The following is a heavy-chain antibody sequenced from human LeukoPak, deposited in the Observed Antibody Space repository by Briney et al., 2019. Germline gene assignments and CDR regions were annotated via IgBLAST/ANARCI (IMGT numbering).Heavy chain of an antibody. CDR3: ARDRLDLGIAAAGTV. J-gene: IGHJ4*02. Sequence: GGSLRLSCAASGFTFSSYWMSWVRQAPGKGLEWVANIKQDGSEKYYVDSVKGRFTISRDNAKNSLYLQMNSLRAEDTAVYYCARDRLDLGIAAAGTVWGQGTLVTVSS. D-gene: IGHD6-13*01. V-gene: IGHV3-7*01. CDR1: GFTFSSYW. CDR2: IKQDGSEK.